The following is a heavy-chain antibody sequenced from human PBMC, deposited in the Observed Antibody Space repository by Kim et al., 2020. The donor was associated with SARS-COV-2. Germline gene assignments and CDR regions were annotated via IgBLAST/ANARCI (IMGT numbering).Heavy chain of an antibody. D-gene: IGHD6-19*01. CDR3: AKGRAVESTGEEF. Sequence: KYARKFQDRVTMTSDTSINTAYMELTSLRSDDRAIYYCAKGRAVESTGEEFWGQGTLVTVSS. V-gene: IGHV1-2*02. J-gene: IGHJ4*02.